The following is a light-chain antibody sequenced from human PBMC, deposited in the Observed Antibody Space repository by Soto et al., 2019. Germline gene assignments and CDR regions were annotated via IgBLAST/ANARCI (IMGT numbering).Light chain of an antibody. V-gene: IGKV3-15*01. Sequence: EIVMTQSPATLSVSPGERATLSCRASQSVSSNLAWYQQKPGQAPRLLIYGASTRATGIPARFSGSGSGTEFNLTISSLQSEDFAVYYCQQYNNWPPGTFGQGAKVEIQ. J-gene: IGKJ1*01. CDR2: GAS. CDR3: QQYNNWPPGT. CDR1: QSVSSN.